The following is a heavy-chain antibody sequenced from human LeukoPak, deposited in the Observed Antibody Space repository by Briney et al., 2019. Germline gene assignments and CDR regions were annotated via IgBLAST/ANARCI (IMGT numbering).Heavy chain of an antibody. J-gene: IGHJ5*02. V-gene: IGHV4-38-2*01. CDR1: GHSINSGYY. CDR2: IYHSGRP. D-gene: IGHD2-2*01. CDR3: ARYDGYCNSASCYGYNWFDP. Sequence: SETLSLTCAISGHSINSGYYWGSIRQPPGKGLEWIGSIYHSGRPFYKSSLKSRVTISVDTSKNHFSLELSSVTAADTAVYYCARYDGYCNSASCYGYNWFDPWGQGTLVTVSS.